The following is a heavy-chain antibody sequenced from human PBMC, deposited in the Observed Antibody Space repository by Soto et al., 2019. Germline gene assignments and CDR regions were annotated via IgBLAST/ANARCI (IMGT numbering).Heavy chain of an antibody. CDR2: IYNSGNT. V-gene: IGHV4-39*01. D-gene: IGHD3-16*01. J-gene: IGHJ4*02. Sequence: QLQLQESGPGLVKPSETLSLSCTVSAGSISTSSDYWGWIRQPPGKGLEWIGNIYNSGNTYFNPSLKSRVTISVVTSKSQFSLELTSVTAADTAVYYCARWGGEPLSKNFDYWGQGFLVTVSS. CDR3: ARWGGEPLSKNFDY. CDR1: AGSISTSSDY.